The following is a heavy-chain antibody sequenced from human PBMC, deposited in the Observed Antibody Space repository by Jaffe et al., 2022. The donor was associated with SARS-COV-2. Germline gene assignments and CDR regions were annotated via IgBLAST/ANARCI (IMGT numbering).Heavy chain of an antibody. CDR1: GFTFSSYG. CDR3: AKAHEFGYSSGWEIPGSY. Sequence: QVQLVESGGGVVQPGRSLRLSCAASGFTFSSYGMHWVRQAPGKGLEWVAVISYDGSNKYYADSVKGRFTISRDNSKNTLYLQMNSLRAEDTAVYYCAKAHEFGYSSGWEIPGSYWGQGTLVTVSS. V-gene: IGHV3-30*18. CDR2: ISYDGSNK. J-gene: IGHJ4*02. D-gene: IGHD6-19*01.